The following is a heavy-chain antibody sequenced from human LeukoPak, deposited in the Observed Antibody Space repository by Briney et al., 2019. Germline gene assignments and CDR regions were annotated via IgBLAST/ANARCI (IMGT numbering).Heavy chain of an antibody. J-gene: IGHJ4*02. CDR3: ARGGWSLDY. CDR1: GGSISSGSYY. D-gene: IGHD6-19*01. Sequence: PSETLSLTCTVSGGSISSGSYYWSWIRQPAGKGLEWIGRIYTSGSTNYNPSLKSRVTISVDTSKNQFSLKLSSVTAADTAMYYCARGGWSLDYWGQGTLVTVSS. CDR2: IYTSGST. V-gene: IGHV4-61*02.